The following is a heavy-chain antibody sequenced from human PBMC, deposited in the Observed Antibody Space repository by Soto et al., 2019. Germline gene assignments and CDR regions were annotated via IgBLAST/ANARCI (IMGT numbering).Heavy chain of an antibody. CDR1: GGSINSSSYF. J-gene: IGHJ5*02. Sequence: SETLSLTCSVSGGSINSSSYFWGWVRQPPGKGLEWIGSIYYSGSTYYNPSLRSRVTISVDTSKNQFSRKLSSVPAADTAVFYCARHYSSGSRNWFDPWGQGTLVTVSS. CDR3: ARHYSSGSRNWFDP. V-gene: IGHV4-39*01. CDR2: IYYSGST. D-gene: IGHD6-19*01.